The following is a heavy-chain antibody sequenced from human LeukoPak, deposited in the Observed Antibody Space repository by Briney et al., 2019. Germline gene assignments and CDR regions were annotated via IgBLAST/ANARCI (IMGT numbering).Heavy chain of an antibody. V-gene: IGHV3-20*04. CDR3: ARVPEQQLADY. CDR2: INWNGGST. J-gene: IGHJ4*02. D-gene: IGHD6-13*01. Sequence: GGSLRLSCAASGFTFDDYGMSRVRQAPGKGLEWVSGINWNGGSTGYADSVKGRFTISRDNAKNSLYLQMNSLRAEDTALYYCARVPEQQLADYWGQGTLVTVSS. CDR1: GFTFDDYG.